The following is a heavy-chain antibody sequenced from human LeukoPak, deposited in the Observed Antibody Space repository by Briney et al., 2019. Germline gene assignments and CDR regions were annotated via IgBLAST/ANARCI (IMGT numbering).Heavy chain of an antibody. V-gene: IGHV4-61*01. CDR3: AAAGTATFDY. CDR2: IYYSGST. J-gene: IGHJ4*02. Sequence: PSETLSLTCTVSGGSIISGNYYWGWIRQPPGKGLEWIGYIYYSGSTNYNPSLKSRVTISVDTSKNQFSLKLSSVTAADTAVYYCAAAGTATFDYWGQGTLVTVSS. D-gene: IGHD1-26*01. CDR1: GGSIISGNYY.